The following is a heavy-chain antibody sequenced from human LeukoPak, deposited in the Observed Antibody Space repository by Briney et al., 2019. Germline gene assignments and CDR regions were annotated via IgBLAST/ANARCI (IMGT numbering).Heavy chain of an antibody. Sequence: GGSLRLSCAASGFXFSDYYISWIRQAPGKGLEWVSYISKSSSSTNYADSVKGRFSISRDSAKNSLYLQLNSLTVEDTAVYYCARVRSSGSPLDYWGQGTLVTVSS. D-gene: IGHD3-10*01. CDR3: ARVRSSGSPLDY. CDR1: GFXFSDYY. V-gene: IGHV3-11*05. CDR2: ISKSSSST. J-gene: IGHJ4*02.